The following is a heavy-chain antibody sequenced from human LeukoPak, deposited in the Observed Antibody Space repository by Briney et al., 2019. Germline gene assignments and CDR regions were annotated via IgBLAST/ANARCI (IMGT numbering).Heavy chain of an antibody. Sequence: SVKVSCKTSGGTFSSYAISWVRQAPGQGLEWMGGIIPIFGTANYAQKFQGRVTITTDESTSTAYMELSSLRSEDTAVYYCVPTAGYSSGWYNFDYWGQGTLVTVSS. V-gene: IGHV1-69*05. J-gene: IGHJ4*02. CDR2: IIPIFGTA. CDR3: VPTAGYSSGWYNFDY. D-gene: IGHD6-19*01. CDR1: GGTFSSYA.